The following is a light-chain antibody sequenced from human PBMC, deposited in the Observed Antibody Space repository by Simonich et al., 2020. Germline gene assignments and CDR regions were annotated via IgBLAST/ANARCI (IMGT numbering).Light chain of an antibody. CDR2: WES. CDR1: QSVLYSSNNKYY. J-gene: IGKJ3*01. Sequence: DIVMTQSPDSLAVSLGERATINCKSSQSVLYSSNNKYYLAWYQQKPGQPPKLLIYWESTRESGVPNRVSGSWSGTDFTLTISSLQAEDVAVYYCQQYYSTPLTFGPGTKVDIK. V-gene: IGKV4-1*01. CDR3: QQYYSTPLT.